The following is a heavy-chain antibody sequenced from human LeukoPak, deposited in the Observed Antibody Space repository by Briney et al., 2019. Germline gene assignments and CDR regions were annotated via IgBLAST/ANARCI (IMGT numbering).Heavy chain of an antibody. D-gene: IGHD1-26*01. CDR3: ARGDGSYYLIDY. Sequence: GASVKVSCKASGGTFSSYAISWVRQAPGQGLEWMGWINPNSGGTNYAQKFQGRVTMTRDTSISTAYMELSRLRSDDTAVYYCARGDGSYYLIDYWGQGTLVTVSS. V-gene: IGHV1-2*02. CDR2: INPNSGGT. CDR1: GGTFSSYA. J-gene: IGHJ4*02.